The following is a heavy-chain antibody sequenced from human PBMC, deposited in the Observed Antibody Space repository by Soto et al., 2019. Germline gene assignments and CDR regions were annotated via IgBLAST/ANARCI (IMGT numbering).Heavy chain of an antibody. D-gene: IGHD2-2*01. V-gene: IGHV3-74*01. Sequence: PGGSLRLSCSASGFNFSRYWTHWVRQVPGRGLMWVSHINSDGSRTSYADSVKGRFTISRDNAKNTLYLQMSSLRAEDTAVYYCARDLSSCTSARCYSYYYGMDVWRQGTTVTVSS. J-gene: IGHJ6*02. CDR1: GFNFSRYW. CDR3: ARDLSSCTSARCYSYYYGMDV. CDR2: INSDGSRT.